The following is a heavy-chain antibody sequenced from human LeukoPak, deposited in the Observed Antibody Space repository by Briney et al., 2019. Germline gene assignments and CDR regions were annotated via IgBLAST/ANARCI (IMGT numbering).Heavy chain of an antibody. CDR3: AEDNADYPIYYFDS. J-gene: IGHJ4*02. V-gene: IGHV1-69*04. Sequence: ASVKVSCKASGGTFSSYAISWVRQAPGQGLEWMGRIIPILGIANYAQKFQGRVTITADKSTSTAYMELSSLRSEDAAVYYCAEDNADYPIYYFDSWGQGTLVTVSS. CDR2: IIPILGIA. D-gene: IGHD3-16*01. CDR1: GGTFSSYA.